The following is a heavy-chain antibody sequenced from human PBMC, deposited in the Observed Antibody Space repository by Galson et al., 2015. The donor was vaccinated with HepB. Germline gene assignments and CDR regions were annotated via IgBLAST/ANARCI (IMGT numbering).Heavy chain of an antibody. V-gene: IGHV3-33*08. CDR1: GFTFSSYG. CDR2: IWYDGSNK. J-gene: IGHJ5*02. D-gene: IGHD4-23*01. CDR3: ARDLATVVTQGNDQNWFDP. Sequence: SLRLSCAASGFTFSSYGMHWVRQAPGKGLEWVAVIWYDGSNKYYADSVKGRFTISRDNSKNTLYLQMNSLRAEDTAVYYCARDLATVVTQGNDQNWFDPWGQGTLVTVSS.